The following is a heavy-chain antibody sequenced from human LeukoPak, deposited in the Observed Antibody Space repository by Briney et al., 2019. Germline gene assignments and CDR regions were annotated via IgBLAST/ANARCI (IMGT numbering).Heavy chain of an antibody. D-gene: IGHD3-10*01. CDR2: IGTVGDT. V-gene: IGHV3-13*04. Sequence: GGSLRLSCGASGFXFSSYDIHWVRQATGKGLEWVSAIGTVGDTYYPGSVKGRFTISRENAKNSLYLQMNRPRAGDTAVYYCAREVYGSGLRYFDLWGRGTLVTVSS. J-gene: IGHJ2*01. CDR1: GFXFSSYD. CDR3: AREVYGSGLRYFDL.